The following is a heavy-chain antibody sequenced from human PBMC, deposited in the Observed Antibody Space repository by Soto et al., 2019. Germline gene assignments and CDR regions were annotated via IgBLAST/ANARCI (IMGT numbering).Heavy chain of an antibody. CDR2: IYPGDSDT. V-gene: IGHV5-51*01. CDR3: ARQGGTGWFDQ. J-gene: IGHJ5*02. D-gene: IGHD1-1*01. CDR1: GYSFTSSW. Sequence: LKISFKASGYSFTSSWIGWVRQMPGKGPEWMGIIYPGDSDTRYSPSSQGQVTFSVDKSISTAYLQWSSLKASDTAMYFCARQGGTGWFDQWGQGTMVTVYS.